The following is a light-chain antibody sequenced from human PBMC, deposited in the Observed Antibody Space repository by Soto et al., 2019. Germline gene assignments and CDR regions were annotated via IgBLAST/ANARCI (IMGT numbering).Light chain of an antibody. J-gene: IGKJ1*01. CDR3: QKYDSAWRT. Sequence: DIQMTQSPSSLSASVGDRVTISCRASQGISTHLAWYQQKAGKVPKLLLYAASTLQSGVPSRFSGSGSGTDFTLTISSLQPQDAATYYCQKYDSAWRTFGQGTKVQIK. V-gene: IGKV1-27*01. CDR1: QGISTH. CDR2: AAS.